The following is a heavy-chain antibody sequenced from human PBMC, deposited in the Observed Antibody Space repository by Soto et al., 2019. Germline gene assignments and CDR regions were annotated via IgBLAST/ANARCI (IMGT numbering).Heavy chain of an antibody. CDR1: GYTFTDYY. CDR3: AREPVGGLGASKV. J-gene: IGHJ3*01. V-gene: IGHV1-2*04. Sequence: ASVKVSCKASGYTFTDYYIHWVRQAPGQGLEWMGWINPNSGGTNYAQKFQGWVTMTRDTSISTAYMELSRLTSDDTAVYYCAREPVGGLGASKVCGQGTMVTGSS. D-gene: IGHD3-10*01. CDR2: INPNSGGT.